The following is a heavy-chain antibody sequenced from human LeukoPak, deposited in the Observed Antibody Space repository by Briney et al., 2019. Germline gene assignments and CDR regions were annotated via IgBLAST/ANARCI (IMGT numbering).Heavy chain of an antibody. V-gene: IGHV4-59*01. CDR2: IYYSGST. CDR1: GGSISSYY. Sequence: SETLSLTCTVSGGSISSYYWSWIRQPPGKGLEWIGYIYYSGSTNYNPSLKSRVTISVDTSKNQFSLKLSSVTAADTAVYYCATSLGVLGDAFDIWGQGTMVTVSS. CDR3: ATSLGVLGDAFDI. D-gene: IGHD3-16*01. J-gene: IGHJ3*02.